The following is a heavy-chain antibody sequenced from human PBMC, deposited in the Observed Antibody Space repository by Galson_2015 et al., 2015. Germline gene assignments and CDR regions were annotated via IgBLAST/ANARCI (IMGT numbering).Heavy chain of an antibody. D-gene: IGHD3-10*01. CDR1: GYTFTYYF. CDR3: ARELGGTYYFDY. J-gene: IGHJ4*02. Sequence: SVKVSCKASGYTFTYYFIQWVRQAPGQGLEWVGAINPSGAATFYAQKLQGRVTMTRDTPTSTVYVELSSLGSEDTAVYYCARELGGTYYFDYWGLGTLVTVSP. V-gene: IGHV1-46*04. CDR2: INPSGAAT.